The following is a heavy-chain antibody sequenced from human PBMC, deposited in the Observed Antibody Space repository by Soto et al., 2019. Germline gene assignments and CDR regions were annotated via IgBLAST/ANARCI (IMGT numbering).Heavy chain of an antibody. V-gene: IGHV3-30*03. Sequence: QVQLVESGGGVVQPGRSLRLSCAASGFIFSIYGMHWVRQAPGKGLEWVAVISYDGSNKDYADSAKGRFTISRDNSKNTLCLQMHSLRAEDTAVYYCAASAHGSGGSSLDYWGQGTLVTVSS. CDR3: AASAHGSGGSSLDY. CDR1: GFIFSIYG. D-gene: IGHD2-15*01. J-gene: IGHJ4*02. CDR2: ISYDGSNK.